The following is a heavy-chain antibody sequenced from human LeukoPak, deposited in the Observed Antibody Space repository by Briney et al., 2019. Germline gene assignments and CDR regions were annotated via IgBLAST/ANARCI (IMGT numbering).Heavy chain of an antibody. J-gene: IGHJ4*02. CDR3: SRRMAVAATFDY. V-gene: IGHV1-2*02. CDR1: GYTFTGYY. D-gene: IGHD6-19*01. CDR2: ISPDNGDT. Sequence: ASVKVSCKASGYTFTGYYIHWVRQAPGHGLEWMGWISPDNGDTHYAQKFQGRVTMTRDTSISTVYMELGRLRNDDTAVYYCSRRMAVAATFDYWGQGTLVTVSS.